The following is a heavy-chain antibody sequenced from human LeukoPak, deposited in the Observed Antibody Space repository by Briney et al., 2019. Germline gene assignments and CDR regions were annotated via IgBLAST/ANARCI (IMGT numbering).Heavy chain of an antibody. CDR1: GFTFSSYS. CDR3: ARDLVDGQQLVLYYYYMDV. Sequence: GGSLRLSCAASGFTFSSYSMNWVRQAPGKGLEWVSSISSSSSYIYYADSVKGRLTISRDNAKNSLYLQMNSLRAEDTAVYYCARDLVDGQQLVLYYYYMDVWGKGTTVTISS. J-gene: IGHJ6*03. V-gene: IGHV3-21*01. D-gene: IGHD6-13*01. CDR2: ISSSSSYI.